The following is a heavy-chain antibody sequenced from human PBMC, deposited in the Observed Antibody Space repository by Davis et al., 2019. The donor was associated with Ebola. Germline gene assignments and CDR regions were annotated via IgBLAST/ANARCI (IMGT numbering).Heavy chain of an antibody. CDR1: GFTFTGDW. CDR2: ISSSSSYI. CDR3: ARHDYGDSHFDY. V-gene: IGHV3-21*04. Sequence: GGSLRLSCAASGFTFTGDWMHWVRQAPGKGLEWVSSISSSSSYIYYADSVKGRFTISRDNAKNSLYLQMNSLRAEDTAVYYCARHDYGDSHFDYWGQGTLVTVSS. J-gene: IGHJ4*02. D-gene: IGHD4-17*01.